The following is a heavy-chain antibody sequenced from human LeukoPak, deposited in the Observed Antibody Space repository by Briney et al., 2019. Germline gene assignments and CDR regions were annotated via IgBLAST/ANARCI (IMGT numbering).Heavy chain of an antibody. V-gene: IGHV3-74*01. CDR1: GFTFGIYE. CDR3: ARDWFHAIDY. Sequence: GSLRLSCAASGFTFGIYEFNWVRQAPGKGLVWVSRIRSDGSDTRYAESVKGRFTISRDNAKNTLYLQMNSLRAEDTAVYYCARDWFHAIDYWGQGTLVTVSS. J-gene: IGHJ4*02. CDR2: IRSDGSDT. D-gene: IGHD2/OR15-2a*01.